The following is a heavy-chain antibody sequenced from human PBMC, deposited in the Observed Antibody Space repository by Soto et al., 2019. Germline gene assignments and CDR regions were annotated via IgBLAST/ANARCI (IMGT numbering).Heavy chain of an antibody. V-gene: IGHV4-59*01. CDR3: ARVGWARSYYYMDF. CDR1: GGSIISYD. J-gene: IGHJ6*03. Sequence: SETLSLTCTVSGGSIISYDGSWIRQPPGKELKWIGYIYYSGSTNYNPSLKSRVNISVDTSKTQFSLKLSSVTAADTAVYYCARVGWARSYYYMDFWGKGTTVTVSS. CDR2: IYYSGST. D-gene: IGHD6-19*01.